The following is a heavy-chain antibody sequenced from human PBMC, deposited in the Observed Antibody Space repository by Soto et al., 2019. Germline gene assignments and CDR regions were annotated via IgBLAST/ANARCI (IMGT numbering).Heavy chain of an antibody. CDR1: GYTFSAYY. CDR3: MRGGWGDSPIDY. J-gene: IGHJ4*02. Sequence: GASVKVSCKTSGYTFSAYYVRCARRAPGRGFQWLGWINPSNEITTFSEFFQGRITMTRDTSTNTVHMELNRLTSDDTAVYYCMRGGWGDSPIDYWGQGTQVTVSS. D-gene: IGHD1-26*01. V-gene: IGHV1-2*02. CDR2: INPSNEIT.